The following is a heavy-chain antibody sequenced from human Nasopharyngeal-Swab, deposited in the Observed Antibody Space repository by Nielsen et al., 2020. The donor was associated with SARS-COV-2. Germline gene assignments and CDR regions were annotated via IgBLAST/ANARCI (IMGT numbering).Heavy chain of an antibody. CDR2: IYYSGST. V-gene: IGHV4-39*01. J-gene: IGHJ4*02. D-gene: IGHD5-18*01. CDR3: ASPQGGMVTRGIDY. Sequence: SETLSLTCTVSGGSISSSSYYWGWIRQPPGKGLEWIGSIYYSGSTYYNPSLKSRVTISVDTSKNQFSLKLSSVTAADTAVYYCASPQGGMVTRGIDYWGQGTLVTVSS. CDR1: GGSISSSSYY.